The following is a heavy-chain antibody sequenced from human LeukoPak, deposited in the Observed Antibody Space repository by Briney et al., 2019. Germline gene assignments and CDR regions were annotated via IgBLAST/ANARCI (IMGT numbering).Heavy chain of an antibody. CDR2: INPSGGST. Sequence: ASVKVSCKASGYTFTSYCMHWVRQAPGQGLEWMGIINPSGGSTSYAQKFQGRVTMTRDTSTSTVYMELSSLRSEDTAVYYCARAPKIRSTYYDFWSGTDYWGQGTLVTVSS. J-gene: IGHJ4*02. CDR3: ARAPKIRSTYYDFWSGTDY. D-gene: IGHD3-3*01. CDR1: GYTFTSYC. V-gene: IGHV1-46*03.